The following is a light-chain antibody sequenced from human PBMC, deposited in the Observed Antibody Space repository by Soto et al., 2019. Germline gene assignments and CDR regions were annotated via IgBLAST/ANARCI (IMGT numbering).Light chain of an antibody. CDR1: QDISSY. V-gene: IGKV1-9*01. Sequence: DIQLTQSPSLLSASVGDRVTITCRASQDISSYLAWFQQRPGKAPNLLIYAASTLQSGFPSRFSGSGSGTDFTLTISGLQPEDVATYYCQQLNNSPFTFGPGTKVNIK. J-gene: IGKJ3*01. CDR3: QQLNNSPFT. CDR2: AAS.